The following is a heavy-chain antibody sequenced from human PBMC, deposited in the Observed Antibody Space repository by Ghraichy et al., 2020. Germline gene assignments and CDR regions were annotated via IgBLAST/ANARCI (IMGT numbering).Heavy chain of an antibody. V-gene: IGHV3-23*01. CDR3: AKCIAAAGPHGMDV. D-gene: IGHD6-13*01. Sequence: GESLNISCAASGFTFSSYAMSWVRQAPGKGLEWVSAISGSGGSTYYADSVKGRFTISRDNSKNTLYLQMNSLRAEDTAVYYCAKCIAAAGPHGMDVWGQGTTVTVSS. CDR2: ISGSGGST. CDR1: GFTFSSYA. J-gene: IGHJ6*02.